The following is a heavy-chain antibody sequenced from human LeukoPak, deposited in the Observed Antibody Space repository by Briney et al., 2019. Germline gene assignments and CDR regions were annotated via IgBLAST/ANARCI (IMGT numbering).Heavy chain of an antibody. CDR3: AKDLTENSSGWYDLGY. Sequence: GGSLRLSCAASGFTFSSYGMHWVRQAPGKGLEWVAVISYDGSNKYYADSVKGRFTISRDNSKNTLYLQMNSLRAEDTAVYYCAKDLTENSSGWYDLGYWGQGTLVTVSS. V-gene: IGHV3-30*18. J-gene: IGHJ4*02. CDR2: ISYDGSNK. CDR1: GFTFSSYG. D-gene: IGHD6-19*01.